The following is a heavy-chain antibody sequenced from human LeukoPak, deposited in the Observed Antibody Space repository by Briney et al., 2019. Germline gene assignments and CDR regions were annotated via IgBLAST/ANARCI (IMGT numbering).Heavy chain of an antibody. Sequence: PGWSLRLSCAASGFTFSNYAIHWVRQAPGKGLEWVAFTSSGGSSKYYADSVKGRFTISRDNSKNTLYLEMQSLRVEDTAVYSCARDRPSTIFGVADYYYMDVWGKGTTVTVSS. D-gene: IGHD3-3*01. CDR3: ARDRPSTIFGVADYYYMDV. CDR1: GFTFSNYA. CDR2: TSSGGSSK. V-gene: IGHV3-30*04. J-gene: IGHJ6*03.